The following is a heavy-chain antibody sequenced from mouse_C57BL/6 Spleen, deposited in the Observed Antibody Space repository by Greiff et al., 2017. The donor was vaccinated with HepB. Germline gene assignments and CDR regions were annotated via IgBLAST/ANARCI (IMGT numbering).Heavy chain of an antibody. CDR3: ARYDGYYVFYWYFDV. CDR1: GYTFTDYY. CDR2: INPNNGGT. Sequence: EVQLQQSGPELVKPGASVKISCKASGYTFTDYYMNWVKQSHGKSLEWIGDINPNNGGTSYNQKFKSKATLTVDKSSSTAYMELRSLTSEDSAVYYCARYDGYYVFYWYFDVWGTGTTVTVSS. J-gene: IGHJ1*03. D-gene: IGHD2-3*01. V-gene: IGHV1-26*01.